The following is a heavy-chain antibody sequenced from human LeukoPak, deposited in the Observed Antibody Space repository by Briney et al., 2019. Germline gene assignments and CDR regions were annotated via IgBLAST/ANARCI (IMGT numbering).Heavy chain of an antibody. CDR1: GGTFSSYA. CDR3: AREGPETYYFDF. V-gene: IGHV1-69*13. CDR2: IIPILGTA. J-gene: IGHJ4*02. D-gene: IGHD5-24*01. Sequence: SVKVSCKASGGTFSSYAISWVRQAPGQGLEWMGGIIPILGTANYAQKFQGRVTITADESTSTAYMELSSLRSEDTAVYYCAREGPETYYFDFWGQGTLVTVSS.